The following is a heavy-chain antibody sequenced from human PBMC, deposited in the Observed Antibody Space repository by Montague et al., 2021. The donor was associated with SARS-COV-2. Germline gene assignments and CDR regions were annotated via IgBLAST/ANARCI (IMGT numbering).Heavy chain of an antibody. Sequence: ETLSLTCTVSGGAISSSSYYWGWIRQPPGKGLEWIGSIYYSGXTXYXXXXKXRVTISVDTSRNQFSLKLSSVTAADTAVYYCARDTRITMLVVVNRYGMDVWGQGTTVTVSS. CDR3: ARDTRITMLVVVNRYGMDV. CDR2: IYYSGXT. J-gene: IGHJ6*02. V-gene: IGHV4-39*07. CDR1: GGAISSSSYY. D-gene: IGHD3-22*01.